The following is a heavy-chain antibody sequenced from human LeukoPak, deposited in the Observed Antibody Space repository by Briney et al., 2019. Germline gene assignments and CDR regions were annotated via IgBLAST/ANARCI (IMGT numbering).Heavy chain of an antibody. CDR3: ARDLGGYSSSFFDY. CDR1: GYTFTSYG. CDR2: ISAYNGNT. Sequence: ASVKVSCKASGYTFTSYGISWVRQAPGQGLEWMGWISAYNGNTNYAQKLQGRVTMTTDTSTSTAYMELSSLRSEDTAVYYCARDLGGYSSSFFDYWGQGTLVTVSS. J-gene: IGHJ4*02. D-gene: IGHD6-6*01. V-gene: IGHV1-18*01.